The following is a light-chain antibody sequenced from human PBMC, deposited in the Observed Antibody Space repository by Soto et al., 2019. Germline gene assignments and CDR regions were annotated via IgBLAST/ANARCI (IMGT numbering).Light chain of an antibody. Sequence: QSALPQPPSASGSLGQSVTISCTGTSSDVGGYNFVSWFQQRPGEAPKLLIYEVSNRPSGVPDPFSGSKSGNTASLTVSGLQADDEADYYCCSFAGSGYVFGSGTKLIV. CDR1: SSDVGGYNF. J-gene: IGLJ1*01. V-gene: IGLV2-8*01. CDR3: CSFAGSGYV. CDR2: EVS.